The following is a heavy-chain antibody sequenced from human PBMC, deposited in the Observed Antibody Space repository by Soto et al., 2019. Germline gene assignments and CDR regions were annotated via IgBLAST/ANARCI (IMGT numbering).Heavy chain of an antibody. D-gene: IGHD3-9*01. J-gene: IGHJ4*02. Sequence: GGALRLSCAASGFTFNMYSMNWLRQAPGKGLEWVSSIGSNTNYKYYADSVRGRFTISRDNAKNSVFLQMDSLRVEDTAVYYCARNGPAKGGMTGYYPDYWGQGSLVTVSS. V-gene: IGHV3-21*01. CDR3: ARNGPAKGGMTGYYPDY. CDR2: IGSNTNYK. CDR1: GFTFNMYS.